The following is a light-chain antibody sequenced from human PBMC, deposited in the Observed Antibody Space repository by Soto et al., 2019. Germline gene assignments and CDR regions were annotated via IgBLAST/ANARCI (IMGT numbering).Light chain of an antibody. J-gene: IGLJ2*01. V-gene: IGLV1-40*01. CDR2: GNS. Sequence: QSVLTQPPSVSGAPGQRVTISCTGSSSNIGARYDVHWYQQLPGTAPKLLIYGNSNRPSGVPDRFSGSKSGTSASLAITGLQAEDEADYYCQSYDSSLNGWGVFVGGTKLTVL. CDR1: SSNIGARYD. CDR3: QSYDSSLNGWGV.